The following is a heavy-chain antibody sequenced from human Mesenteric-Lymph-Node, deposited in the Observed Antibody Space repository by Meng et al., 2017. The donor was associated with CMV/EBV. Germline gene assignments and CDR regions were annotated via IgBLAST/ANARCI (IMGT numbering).Heavy chain of an antibody. CDR1: GYSISSGYY. CDR2: IYHSGST. CDR3: ASPSSGWFAGAFDI. J-gene: IGHJ3*02. V-gene: IGHV4-38-2*02. Sequence: SETLSLTCTVSGYSISSGYYWGWIRQPPGKGLEWIGSIYHSGSTYYNPSLKSRVTISLDTSKNQFSLNLNSVTAADTAVYYCASPSSGWFAGAFDIWGQGTMVTVSS. D-gene: IGHD6-19*01.